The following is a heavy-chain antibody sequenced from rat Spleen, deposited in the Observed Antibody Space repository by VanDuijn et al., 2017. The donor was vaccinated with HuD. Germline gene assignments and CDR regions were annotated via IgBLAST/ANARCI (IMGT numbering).Heavy chain of an antibody. V-gene: IGHV2-63*01. CDR2: MRFNGDT. Sequence: QVQLKESGPGLVQPSQTLSLTCTVSGFSLTSYNVHWVRQPPGKGLEWMGRMRFNGDTSYNSVSNSRQSISRDTSKNQVFLKVNSLQTDYTGTYYCTTATEGPYVLDAWGQGASVTVSS. D-gene: IGHD1-11*01. CDR3: TTATEGPYVLDA. CDR1: GFSLTSYN. J-gene: IGHJ4*01.